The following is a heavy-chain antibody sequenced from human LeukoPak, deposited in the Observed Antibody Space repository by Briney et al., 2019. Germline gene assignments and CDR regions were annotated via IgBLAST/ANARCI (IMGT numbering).Heavy chain of an antibody. CDR1: GGSISSGGYY. D-gene: IGHD3-10*01. J-gene: IGHJ5*02. Sequence: PSETLSLTCTVSGGSISSGGYYWSWIRQHPGKGLEWIGYIYYSGSTYYNPSLKSRVTIAVDTSKNQIALKLSSVTAADTAVYYCARGASYYGSGRYYPWGQGTLVTVSS. V-gene: IGHV4-31*03. CDR3: ARGASYYGSGRYYP. CDR2: IYYSGST.